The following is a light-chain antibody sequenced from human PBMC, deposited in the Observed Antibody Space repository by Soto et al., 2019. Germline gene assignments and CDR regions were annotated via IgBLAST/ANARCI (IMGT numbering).Light chain of an antibody. V-gene: IGKV1-5*03. CDR2: KAS. CDR1: QSISTW. J-gene: IGKJ1*01. Sequence: DIQMTQSPSTLSASVGDRVTITCRASQSISTWLAWYQQKPGKAPKLLLYKASSLESGVPSRFSGSGSGTEFTLTISSLQPDDFAAYYCQQYESDSRTCGQGTKVEIK. CDR3: QQYESDSRT.